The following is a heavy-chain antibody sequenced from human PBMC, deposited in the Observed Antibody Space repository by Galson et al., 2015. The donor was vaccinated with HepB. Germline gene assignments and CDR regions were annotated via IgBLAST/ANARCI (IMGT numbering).Heavy chain of an antibody. CDR3: AKEYYDSSGYPDY. CDR2: ISYDGSNK. CDR1: GFTFGSYG. Sequence: SLRLSCAASGFTFGSYGMHWVRQAPGKGLEWVAVISYDGSNKYYADSVKGRFTISRDNSKNTLYLQMNSLRAEDTAVYYCAKEYYDSSGYPDYWGQGTLVTVSS. D-gene: IGHD3-22*01. J-gene: IGHJ4*02. V-gene: IGHV3-30*18.